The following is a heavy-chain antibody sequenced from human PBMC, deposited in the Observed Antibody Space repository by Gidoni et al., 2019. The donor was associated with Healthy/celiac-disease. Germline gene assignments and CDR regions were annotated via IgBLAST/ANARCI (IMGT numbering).Heavy chain of an antibody. D-gene: IGHD2-21*02. CDR2: ISSSSSYI. V-gene: IGHV3-21*01. CDR3: ARVEGGNSY. CDR1: GFTFSSYS. J-gene: IGHJ4*02. Sequence: EVQLVESGGGLVQPGGSLRLYCAASGFTFSSYSMNWVRQAPGKGLEWVSSISSSSSYIYYADSVKGRFTISRDNAKNSLYLQRNSLRAEDTAVYYCARVEGGNSYWGQGTLVTVSS.